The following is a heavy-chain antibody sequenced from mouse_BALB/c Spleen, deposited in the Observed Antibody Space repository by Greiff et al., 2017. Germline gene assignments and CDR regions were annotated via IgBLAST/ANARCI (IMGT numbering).Heavy chain of an antibody. V-gene: IGHV5-9-3*01. J-gene: IGHJ3*01. CDR2: ISSGGSYT. D-gene: IGHD1-1*01. Sequence: EVKLVESGGGLVKPGGSLKLSCAASGFTFSSYAMSWVRQTPEKRLEWVATISSGGSYTYYPDSVKGRFTISRDNAKNTLYLQMSSLRSEDTAMYYCATYYGSSSAWFAYWGQGTLVTVSA. CDR1: GFTFSSYA. CDR3: ATYYGSSSAWFAY.